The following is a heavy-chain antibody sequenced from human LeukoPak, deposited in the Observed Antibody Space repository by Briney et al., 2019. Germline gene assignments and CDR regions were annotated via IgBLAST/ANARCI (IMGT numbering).Heavy chain of an antibody. J-gene: IGHJ4*02. CDR1: GVSISSYY. Sequence: NASETLSLTCSVSGVSISSYYWSWIRQPPGKGLEWIGYIYYSGSTNYNPSLYSRVTISVDTSKNQFSLKLSSVTAADTAIYYCARAGAIAARPDFDYWGQGTLVTVSS. V-gene: IGHV4-59*01. D-gene: IGHD6-6*01. CDR2: IYYSGST. CDR3: ARAGAIAARPDFDY.